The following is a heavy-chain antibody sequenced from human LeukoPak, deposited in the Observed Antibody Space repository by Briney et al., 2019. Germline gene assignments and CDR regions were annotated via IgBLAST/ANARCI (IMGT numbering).Heavy chain of an antibody. Sequence: GGSLRLSCAASGFTFSNYGMSWVRQAPGKGLEWVSVIYSGGSTYYADSVKGRFTISRDNSKNTLYLQMISLRAEDTAVYYCAGSRYSSSWYGYWGQGTLVTVSS. J-gene: IGHJ4*02. V-gene: IGHV3-53*01. CDR1: GFTFSNYG. D-gene: IGHD6-13*01. CDR2: IYSGGST. CDR3: AGSRYSSSWYGY.